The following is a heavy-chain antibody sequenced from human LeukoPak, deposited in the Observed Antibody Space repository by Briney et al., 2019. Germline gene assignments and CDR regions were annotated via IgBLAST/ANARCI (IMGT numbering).Heavy chain of an antibody. J-gene: IGHJ4*02. CDR2: IYYSGST. Sequence: SETLSLTCTVSGGSISRSSYYWGWIRQPPGKGLEWIGSIYYSGSTYYNPSLKSRVTISADTSKNQFSLKLISVTAADTAVYYCASRKLGNDYWGQGTLVTVSS. CDR1: GGSISRSSYY. CDR3: ASRKLGNDY. V-gene: IGHV4-39*07. D-gene: IGHD7-27*01.